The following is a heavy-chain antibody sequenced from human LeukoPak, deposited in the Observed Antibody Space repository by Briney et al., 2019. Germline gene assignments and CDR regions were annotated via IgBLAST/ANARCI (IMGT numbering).Heavy chain of an antibody. Sequence: GASVKVSCKVSGYTLTELSMHWVRQAPGKGLEWMGGFDPEDGETIYAQKFQGRVTMTEDTSTSTAYMELRSLRSDDTAVYYCARVGPRGGAPSSSSVPYDSYYYYMDVWGKGTTVTVSS. V-gene: IGHV1-24*01. J-gene: IGHJ6*03. CDR3: ARVGPRGGAPSSSSVPYDSYYYYMDV. D-gene: IGHD6-6*01. CDR2: FDPEDGET. CDR1: GYTLTELS.